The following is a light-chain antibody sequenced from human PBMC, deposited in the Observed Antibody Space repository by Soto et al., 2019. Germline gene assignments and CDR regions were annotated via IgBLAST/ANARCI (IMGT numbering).Light chain of an antibody. CDR3: KQNNNLPPWT. Sequence: EIVMTQSPATLSVSPGERATLSCRASQSVSSNLAWYQQKPGQAPRLLIYGATTRATGIPARFSGSGSGTEYTLTNSSLQSEDLAFYYCKQNNNLPPWTFGQGTKVEIK. CDR2: GAT. V-gene: IGKV3-15*01. CDR1: QSVSSN. J-gene: IGKJ1*01.